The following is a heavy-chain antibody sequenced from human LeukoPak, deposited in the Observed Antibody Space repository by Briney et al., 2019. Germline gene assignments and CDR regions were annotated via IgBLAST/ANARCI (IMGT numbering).Heavy chain of an antibody. Sequence: WETLSPTCTVSGGSISSYYWSWIRQPAGKGLEWIGRIYTSGSTKYNPSLKSRVTMSVDTYKNQFSLKLSSVTAADTAVYYCARKWHVAKFDIVVVVAATSPDAFDIWGQGTMVTVSS. CDR1: GGSISSYY. J-gene: IGHJ3*02. CDR2: IYTSGST. D-gene: IGHD2-15*01. V-gene: IGHV4-4*07. CDR3: ARKWHVAKFDIVVVVAATSPDAFDI.